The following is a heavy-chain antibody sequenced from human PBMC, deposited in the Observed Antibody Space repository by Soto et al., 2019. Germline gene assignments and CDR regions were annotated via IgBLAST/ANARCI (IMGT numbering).Heavy chain of an antibody. V-gene: IGHV1-18*01. CDR3: ARWRYGDY. Sequence: QVHLGQSGAEAKKPAASVKVSSKGAGYTFTSCGSPWVRQAPGQGLGWLGWIRAHNGNTDYAQKPQGRVTVTSDTPTSTAYMEPRSLRSDDPPGYYCARWRYGDYWGQGALVTVSS. J-gene: IGHJ4*02. D-gene: IGHD1-1*01. CDR2: IRAHNGNT. CDR1: GYTFTSCG.